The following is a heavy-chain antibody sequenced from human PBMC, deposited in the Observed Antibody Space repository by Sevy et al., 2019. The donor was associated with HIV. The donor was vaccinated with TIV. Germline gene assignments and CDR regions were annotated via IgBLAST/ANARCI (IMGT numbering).Heavy chain of an antibody. J-gene: IGHJ4*02. D-gene: IGHD6-13*01. CDR1: GFTFSSYA. CDR3: ARNRQAPIAAAGSYYFDY. V-gene: IGHV3-23*01. CDR2: ISGSGGST. Sequence: GGSLRISCAASGFTFSSYAMSWVRQAPGKGLEWVSAISGSGGSTYYADSVKGRFTISRDNSKNTLYLQMNSLRAEDTAVYYCARNRQAPIAAAGSYYFDYWGQGTLVTVSS.